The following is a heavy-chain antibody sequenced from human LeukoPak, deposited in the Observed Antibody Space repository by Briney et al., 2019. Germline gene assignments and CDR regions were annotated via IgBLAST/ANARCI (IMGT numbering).Heavy chain of an antibody. V-gene: IGHV4-59*01. CDR3: ARAENNWFDP. J-gene: IGHJ5*02. CDR2: IYYSGST. CDR1: GGSISSYY. Sequence: SETLSLTCTVSGGSISSYYWSWIRQPPGTGLEWIGYIYYSGSTNYNPSLKSRVTISVDTSKNQFSLKLSSVTAADTAVYYCARAENNWFDPWGQGTLVTVSS.